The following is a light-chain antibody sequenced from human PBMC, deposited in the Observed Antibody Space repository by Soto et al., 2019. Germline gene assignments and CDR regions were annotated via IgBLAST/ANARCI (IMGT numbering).Light chain of an antibody. CDR2: EAS. J-gene: IGKJ4*01. CDR1: EDISNF. Sequence: DIQMTQSPSSLSASVGDRVTITCRASEDISNFLAWFQQRPGEAPQSLIFEASYLESGVSSRFSGSGYGTDFTLTISSLQPEDIATYYCQQYKAHPPTFGGGSKVQI. CDR3: QQYKAHPPT. V-gene: IGKV1-16*01.